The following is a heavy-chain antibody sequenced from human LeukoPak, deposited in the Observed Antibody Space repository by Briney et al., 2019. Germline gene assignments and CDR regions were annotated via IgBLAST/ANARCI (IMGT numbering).Heavy chain of an antibody. V-gene: IGHV1-2*02. CDR1: GYTFTGYY. CDR3: ARSPFGGGRWYHTPQFDY. CDR2: INPNSGGT. Sequence: GASVKVSCKASGYTFTGYYMHWVRQAPGQGLEWMGWINPNSGGTNYAQKFQGRVTMTRDTSISTAYMELSRLRSDDTAVCYCARSPFGGGRWYHTPQFDYWGQGTLVTVSS. J-gene: IGHJ4*02. D-gene: IGHD4-23*01.